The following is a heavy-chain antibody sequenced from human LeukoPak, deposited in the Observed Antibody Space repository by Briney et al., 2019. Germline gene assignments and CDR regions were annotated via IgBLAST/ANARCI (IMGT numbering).Heavy chain of an antibody. CDR2: IKRDGSDT. D-gene: IGHD3-10*01. CDR1: GFTFNSYS. CDR3: ARDAFASGSLDY. Sequence: GGSLRLSCAASGFTFNSYSMSWVRQAPGKGLEWVASIKRDGSDTHYVDSVKGRFAISRDNAKNSLFLQMNSLTAEDTALYYCARDAFASGSLDYWGQGDLVTVSS. V-gene: IGHV3-7*04. J-gene: IGHJ4*02.